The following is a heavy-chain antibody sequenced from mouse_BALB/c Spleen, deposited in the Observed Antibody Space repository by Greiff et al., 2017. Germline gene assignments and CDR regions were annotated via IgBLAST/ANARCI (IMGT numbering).Heavy chain of an antibody. CDR1: GFTFSSFG. CDR2: ISSGSSTI. J-gene: IGHJ4*01. D-gene: IGHD2-1*01. Sequence: EVHLVESGGGLVQPGGSRKLSCSASGFTFSSFGMHWVRQAPEKGLEWVAYISSGSSTIYYADTVKGRFTISRDNPKNTLFLQMTSLRSEDTAMYYCARKGYYGYAMDYWGQGTSVTVSS. V-gene: IGHV5-17*02. CDR3: ARKGYYGYAMDY.